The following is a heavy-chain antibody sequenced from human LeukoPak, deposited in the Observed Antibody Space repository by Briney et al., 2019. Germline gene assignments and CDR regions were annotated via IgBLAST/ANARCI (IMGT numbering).Heavy chain of an antibody. CDR3: AKELLAGTVDY. Sequence: GGSLRLSCAASGFTFSSYGMHWVRQAPGKGLEWVAVISYDGSNKYYADSVKGRFTISRDNSKSTLYLQLNSLRAEDTAVYYCAKELLAGTVDYWGQGTLVTVSS. CDR1: GFTFSSYG. CDR2: ISYDGSNK. J-gene: IGHJ4*02. D-gene: IGHD6-19*01. V-gene: IGHV3-30*18.